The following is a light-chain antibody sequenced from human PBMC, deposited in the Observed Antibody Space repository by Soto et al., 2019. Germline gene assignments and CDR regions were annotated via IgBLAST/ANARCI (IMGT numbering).Light chain of an antibody. CDR3: QVWDNVDDHIYV. Sequence: YELAQPPSVSVAPGQTATISCGENNIDSRTVHWYQQKPGQAPLLVVYDNSFRPSGIPNRFSGSNSGNTATLTISRVEAGDEADYYCQVWDNVDDHIYVFGTGTKVTVL. J-gene: IGLJ1*01. V-gene: IGLV3-21*02. CDR1: NIDSRT. CDR2: DNS.